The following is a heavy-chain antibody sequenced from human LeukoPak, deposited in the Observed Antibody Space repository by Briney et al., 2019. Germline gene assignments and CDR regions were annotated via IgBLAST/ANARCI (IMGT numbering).Heavy chain of an antibody. CDR3: ARGHYSNRL. D-gene: IGHD2-2*01. CDR2: IYIDGGA. CDR1: GFTFSSYA. V-gene: IGHV3-66*01. Sequence: GGSLRLSCAASGFTFSSYAMSWVRQAPGKGLEWASVIYIDGGAYYADSVKGRFTISRDNSKNTLLLQMNSLRAEDTAVYYCARGHYSNRLGGQGTLVTVSS. J-gene: IGHJ4*02.